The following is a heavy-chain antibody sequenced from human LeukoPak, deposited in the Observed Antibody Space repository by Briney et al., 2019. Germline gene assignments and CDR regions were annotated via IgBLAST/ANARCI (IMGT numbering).Heavy chain of an antibody. D-gene: IGHD2-2*01. CDR1: GGSISSSSYY. Sequence: PSQTLSLTCTVSGGSISSSSYYWGWIRQPPGKGLEWIGSIYYSGSTYYNPSLKSRVTISVDTSKNQFSLKLSSVTAADTAVYYCARDRKPAAVERNWFDPWGQGTLVTVSS. V-gene: IGHV4-39*07. CDR3: ARDRKPAAVERNWFDP. J-gene: IGHJ5*02. CDR2: IYYSGST.